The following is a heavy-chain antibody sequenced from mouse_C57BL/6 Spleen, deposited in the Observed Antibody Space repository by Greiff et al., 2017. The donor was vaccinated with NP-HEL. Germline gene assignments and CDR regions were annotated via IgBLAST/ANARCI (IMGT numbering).Heavy chain of an antibody. J-gene: IGHJ3*01. CDR3: ARGGLDGNPFAY. V-gene: IGHV1-55*01. Sequence: VQLQQPGAELVKPGASVKMSCKASGYTFTSYWITWVKQRPGQGLEWIGDIYPGSGSTNYNEKFKSKATLTVDTSSSTAYMQLSSLTSEDSAVYYCARGGLDGNPFAYWGQGTLVTVSA. CDR2: IYPGSGST. D-gene: IGHD2-1*01. CDR1: GYTFTSYW.